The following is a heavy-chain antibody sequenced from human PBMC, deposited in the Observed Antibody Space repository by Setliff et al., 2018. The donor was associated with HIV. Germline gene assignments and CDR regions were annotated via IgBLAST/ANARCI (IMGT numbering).Heavy chain of an antibody. V-gene: IGHV3-23*01. J-gene: IGHJ3*02. CDR2: IANGINT. CDR3: ASSRDNSYDAFDI. CDR1: GFSFSNYA. D-gene: IGHD1-20*01. Sequence: GESLKISCAASGFSFSNYAMTWVRQAPGKGLEWVSTIANGINTYYADSVRGRFTISRDNSKNTLYLQMNSLRAEDTAVYYCASSRDNSYDAFDIWGQGTMVT.